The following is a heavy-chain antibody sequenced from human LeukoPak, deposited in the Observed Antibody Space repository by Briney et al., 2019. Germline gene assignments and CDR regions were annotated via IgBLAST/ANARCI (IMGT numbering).Heavy chain of an antibody. V-gene: IGHV4-34*01. Sequence: SETLSLTCAVYGGSFSGYYWSWIRQPPGKGLEWIGEINHSGSTNYNPSLKSRVTISVDTSKNQFSLKLSSVTAADTAVYYCARVPDYGDYNWFDPWGQGTLVTVSS. CDR1: GGSFSGYY. D-gene: IGHD4-17*01. CDR2: INHSGST. CDR3: ARVPDYGDYNWFDP. J-gene: IGHJ5*02.